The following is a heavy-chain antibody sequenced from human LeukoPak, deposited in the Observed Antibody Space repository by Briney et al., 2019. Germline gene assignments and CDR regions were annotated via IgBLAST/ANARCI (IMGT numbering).Heavy chain of an antibody. Sequence: SETLSLTCTVSGGSITSSSNYWGWIRPPPGKGPEWIGSIYYSGSTYYNPSLKSRVTISVDTSKNQSSLKLSSVTAADTAVYYCARSSGYSSSGGLNWFDTWGQGTLVTVSS. CDR1: GGSITSSSNY. CDR3: ARSSGYSSSGGLNWFDT. J-gene: IGHJ5*02. CDR2: IYYSGST. D-gene: IGHD6-13*01. V-gene: IGHV4-39*01.